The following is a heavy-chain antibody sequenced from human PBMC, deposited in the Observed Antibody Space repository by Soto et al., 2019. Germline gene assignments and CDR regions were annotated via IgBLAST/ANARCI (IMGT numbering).Heavy chain of an antibody. CDR2: INAGNGNT. J-gene: IGHJ4*02. D-gene: IGHD3-22*01. Sequence: ASVKVSCKASGYTFTNYSIHWVRQAPGQGLEWMGWINAGNGNTKYSQSFQGRVTITRDTSASTTYMEMSSLGSEETSVYFCARGPAGYYGKSGYFPYYFDYWGQGTLVTVSS. CDR3: ARGPAGYYGKSGYFPYYFDY. V-gene: IGHV1-3*01. CDR1: GYTFTNYS.